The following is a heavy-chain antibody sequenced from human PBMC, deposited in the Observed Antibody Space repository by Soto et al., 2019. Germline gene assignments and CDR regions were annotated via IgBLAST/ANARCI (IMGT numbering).Heavy chain of an antibody. CDR1: GGTFSSYA. V-gene: IGHV1-69*01. D-gene: IGHD3-10*01. Sequence: QVQLVQSGAEVKKPGSSVKVSCKASGGTFSSYAISWVRQAPGQGLEWMGGIIPSFGTANYAQKFQGRVTITADEYTSTAYMELSSLRSDDTAVYYCAREQKMVRGVSGRLNWFDPWGQGTLVTVSS. CDR3: AREQKMVRGVSGRLNWFDP. J-gene: IGHJ5*02. CDR2: IIPSFGTA.